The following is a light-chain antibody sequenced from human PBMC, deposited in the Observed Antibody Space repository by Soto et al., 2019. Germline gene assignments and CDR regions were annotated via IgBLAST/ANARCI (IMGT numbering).Light chain of an antibody. J-gene: IGLJ1*01. V-gene: IGLV2-14*01. Sequence: QSALTQPASVSGSPGQSITISCTGTSSDVGGYNYVSWYQQHPGKAPQLLIYDVSNRPSGVSNRFSGSKSGNTASLTISGLQAEHEADYYCSSYTSSSTYVFGTGTKLTVL. CDR2: DVS. CDR3: SSYTSSSTYV. CDR1: SSDVGGYNY.